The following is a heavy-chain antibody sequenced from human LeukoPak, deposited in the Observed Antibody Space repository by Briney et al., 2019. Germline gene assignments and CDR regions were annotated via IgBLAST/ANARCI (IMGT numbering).Heavy chain of an antibody. V-gene: IGHV3-53*01. Sequence: PGGSLRLSCAASGFTVITNDMTWVRQAPGKGLEWVSVLYSDGNTKYADSVQGRFTISRDNSKNTLYLEMNSLSPDDTAVYYCAKGRHDYSNYGAFDIWGQGTMVTVSS. J-gene: IGHJ3*02. D-gene: IGHD4-11*01. CDR3: AKGRHDYSNYGAFDI. CDR1: GFTVITND. CDR2: LYSDGNT.